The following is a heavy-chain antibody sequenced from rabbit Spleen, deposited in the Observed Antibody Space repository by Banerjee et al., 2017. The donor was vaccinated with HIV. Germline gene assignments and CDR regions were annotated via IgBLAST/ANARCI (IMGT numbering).Heavy chain of an antibody. Sequence: QSLEESGGDLVKPGASLTLTCTASGFSFSSSDYMCWVRQAPGKGLEWIACINIVTGKSVYASWAKGRFIMSRTSSTTVTLQMTSLTAADTATYFCARGSAAMTMVITGFYFNLWGPGTL. J-gene: IGHJ4*01. D-gene: IGHD2-1*01. V-gene: IGHV1S40*01. CDR3: ARGSAAMTMVITGFYFNL. CDR1: GFSFSSSDY. CDR2: INIVTGKS.